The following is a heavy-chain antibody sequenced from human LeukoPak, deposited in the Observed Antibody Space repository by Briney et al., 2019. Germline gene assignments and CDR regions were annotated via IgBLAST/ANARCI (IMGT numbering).Heavy chain of an antibody. D-gene: IGHD3-22*01. CDR2: ISSSSNFI. J-gene: IGHJ6*02. CDR3: ARESTYYYDSSGYYGVHYYYGMDV. CDR1: GFTFSNFR. Sequence: GGSLRLSCAASGFTFSNFRMNWVRQAPGKGLEWVSSISSSSNFIDYADSLKGRFTISRDNAKNSLYLQMNSLRAEDTAVYYCARESTYYYDSSGYYGVHYYYGMDVWGQGTTVTVSS. V-gene: IGHV3-21*01.